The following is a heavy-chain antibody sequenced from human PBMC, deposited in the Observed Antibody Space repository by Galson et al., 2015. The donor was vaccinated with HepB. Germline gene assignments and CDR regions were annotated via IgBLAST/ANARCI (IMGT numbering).Heavy chain of an antibody. CDR1: GYSFTSYW. Sequence: QSGAEVKKPGESLKISCKGSGYSFTSYWIGWVRQMPGKGLEWMGIIYPGDSDTRYSPSFQGQVTISADKSISTAYLQWSSLKASDTAMYYCARGGDYGSGSYYNAGWFDPWGQGTLVTVSS. V-gene: IGHV5-51*01. CDR2: IYPGDSDT. D-gene: IGHD3-10*01. J-gene: IGHJ5*02. CDR3: ARGGDYGSGSYYNAGWFDP.